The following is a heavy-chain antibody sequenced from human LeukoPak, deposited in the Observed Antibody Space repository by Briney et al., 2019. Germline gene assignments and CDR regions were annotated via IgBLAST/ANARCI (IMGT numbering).Heavy chain of an antibody. J-gene: IGHJ4*02. CDR3: ARAHHDILTGYSLLDY. CDR1: GGSFSGYY. V-gene: IGHV4-34*01. Sequence: SETLSLTCAVYGGSFSGYYWSWIRQPPGKGLEWIGEINHSGSTNYNPSLKSRVTISVDTSKNQFSLKLSSVTAADTAVYYCARAHHDILTGYSLLDYWGQGTLVTASS. CDR2: INHSGST. D-gene: IGHD3-9*01.